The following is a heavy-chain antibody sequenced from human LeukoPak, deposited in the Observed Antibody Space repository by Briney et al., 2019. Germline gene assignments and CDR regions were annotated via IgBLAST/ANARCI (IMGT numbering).Heavy chain of an antibody. CDR2: FHPKDGET. V-gene: IGHV1-24*01. CDR3: AIPSGRDTFMVKDAFDV. Sequence: ASVKVSCKVSGNTLTELSIHWVRQAPGKGLEWMGRFHPKDGETVFAQKFLGRVTMTEDTSTDTAYMELSSLRSEDTAVYYCAIPSGRDTFMVKDAFDVWGQGTVVTVSS. J-gene: IGHJ3*01. CDR1: GNTLTELS. D-gene: IGHD5-18*01.